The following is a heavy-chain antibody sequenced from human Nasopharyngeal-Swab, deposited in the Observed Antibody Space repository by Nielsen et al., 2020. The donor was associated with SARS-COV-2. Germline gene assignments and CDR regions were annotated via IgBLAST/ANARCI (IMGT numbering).Heavy chain of an antibody. CDR3: ARHLSDVDSPMVPWFDP. CDR2: MYHSGHT. J-gene: IGHJ5*02. CDR1: GASVTSYY. D-gene: IGHD3-10*01. V-gene: IGHV4-38-2*01. Sequence: SETLSLTCAISGASVTSYYWGWIRQPPGKGLEWIGSMYHSGHTYHNLSLKSRVTISVDTSTNQVSLNLTSVTAADTAVYYCARHLSDVDSPMVPWFDPWGQGTLVTVSS.